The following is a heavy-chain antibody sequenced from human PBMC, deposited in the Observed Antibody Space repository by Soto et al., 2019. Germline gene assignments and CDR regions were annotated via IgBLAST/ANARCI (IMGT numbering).Heavy chain of an antibody. CDR3: ARGRPLGYYYDSSGYYFFDY. J-gene: IGHJ4*02. Sequence: ASVKVSCKASGYIFITYGISWVRQAPGQGLEWMGRISPYNGNTNYAQNLQGRVTMTTDTSTSTAYMELRSLRSEDTAVYYCARGRPLGYYYDSSGYYFFDYWGQGTLVTVSS. CDR2: ISPYNGNT. CDR1: GYIFITYG. D-gene: IGHD3-22*01. V-gene: IGHV1-18*01.